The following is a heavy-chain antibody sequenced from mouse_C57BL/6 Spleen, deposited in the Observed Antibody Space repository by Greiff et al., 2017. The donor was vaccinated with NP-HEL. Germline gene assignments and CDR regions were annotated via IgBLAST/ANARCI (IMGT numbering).Heavy chain of an antibody. Sequence: QVQLQQSDAELVKPGASVKISCKVSGYTFTDHTIHWMKQRPEQGLAWIGYIYPRDGSTKYNEKFKGKATLTADKSSSTAYMQLNSLTSEDSAVYFCARKNYYGSSYLDWYFDVWGTGTTVTVSS. J-gene: IGHJ1*03. D-gene: IGHD1-1*01. CDR1: GYTFTDHT. CDR2: IYPRDGST. CDR3: ARKNYYGSSYLDWYFDV. V-gene: IGHV1-78*01.